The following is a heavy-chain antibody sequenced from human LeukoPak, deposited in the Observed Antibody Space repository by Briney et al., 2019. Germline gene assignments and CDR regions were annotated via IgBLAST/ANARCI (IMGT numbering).Heavy chain of an antibody. V-gene: IGHV3-30-3*01. Sequence: SGFTFSSXXXXXXXXXXGKXXXXXXFISYDGSNKYYADSVKGRFTISRDNSKNTLYLQMNSLRAEDTAVYYCARGCSSTSCMPMDVWGKGTTVTVSS. J-gene: IGHJ6*03. CDR1: GFTFSSXX. CDR2: ISYDGSNK. CDR3: ARGCSSTSCMPMDV. D-gene: IGHD2-2*01.